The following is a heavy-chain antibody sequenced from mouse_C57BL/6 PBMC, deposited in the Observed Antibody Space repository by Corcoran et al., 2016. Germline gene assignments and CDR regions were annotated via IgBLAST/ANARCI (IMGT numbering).Heavy chain of an antibody. Sequence: QVQLQQSGAELVKPGASVKISCKASGYAFSSYWMNWVKQRPGKGLEWIGQIYPGDGDTNYNGKFKGKATLTADKSSSTAYMQLSSLTSEDSAVYFCARRRSLPYFDYWGQGTTLTVSS. CDR2: IYPGDGDT. V-gene: IGHV1-80*01. CDR3: ARRRSLPYFDY. CDR1: GYAFSSYW. J-gene: IGHJ2*01.